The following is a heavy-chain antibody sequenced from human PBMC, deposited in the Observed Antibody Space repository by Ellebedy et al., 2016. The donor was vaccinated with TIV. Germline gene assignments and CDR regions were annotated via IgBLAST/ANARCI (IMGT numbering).Heavy chain of an antibody. CDR1: GYTFTTYA. CDR2: INAGNGNT. D-gene: IGHD3-22*01. Sequence: AASVTVSCKASGYTFTTYAMHWLRQAPGQRLEWMGWINAGNGNTKYSQKFQGRVTITRDPSASTAYMELSSLRSEDTAVYYCARLSRVYDSSGYNWFDPWGQGTLVTVSS. CDR3: ARLSRVYDSSGYNWFDP. V-gene: IGHV1-3*01. J-gene: IGHJ5*02.